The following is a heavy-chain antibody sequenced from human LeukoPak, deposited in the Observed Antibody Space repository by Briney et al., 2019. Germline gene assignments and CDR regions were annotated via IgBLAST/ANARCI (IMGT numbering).Heavy chain of an antibody. V-gene: IGHV1-18*01. CDR1: GYTFTSYG. Sequence: ASVTVSCKASGYTFTSYGISWVRQAPGQGREWMGWISAYNGNTNCAQKLQARVSMTTDTTTSTAYMELRSLRSDDTAVYYGASGLGYSGSYWGQGTLVTVSS. CDR3: ASGLGYSGSY. CDR2: ISAYNGNT. D-gene: IGHD5-12*01. J-gene: IGHJ4*02.